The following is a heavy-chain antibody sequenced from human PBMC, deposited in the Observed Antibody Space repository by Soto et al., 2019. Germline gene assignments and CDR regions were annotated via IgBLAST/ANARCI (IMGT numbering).Heavy chain of an antibody. Sequence: GESLKISCKDSGYRFSSNWIAWVRQMPGKGLEWMVVIYSGDSDTRYSPSFQGQVTISVDKSINTAYLQWSSLKASDTAMYYCARHYNGFHYWGRGTLATVSS. CDR1: GYRFSSNW. CDR2: IYSGDSDT. CDR3: ARHYNGFHY. D-gene: IGHD1-1*01. V-gene: IGHV5-51*01. J-gene: IGHJ4*02.